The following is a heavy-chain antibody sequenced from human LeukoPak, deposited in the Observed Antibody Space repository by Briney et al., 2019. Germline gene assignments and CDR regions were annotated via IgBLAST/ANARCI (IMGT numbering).Heavy chain of an antibody. CDR2: ISSTGSMI. J-gene: IGHJ3*02. CDR3: ARELKGRSDAFDI. Sequence: GGSLRLSCAASGFTFSGSEMNWVRQAPGKGLEWVSHISSTGSMIYYADSVKGRFTISRDNAKNSLYLQMNSLRAEDTSVYYCARELKGRSDAFDIWGQGTMVTVSS. D-gene: IGHD3-10*01. CDR1: GFTFSGSE. V-gene: IGHV3-48*03.